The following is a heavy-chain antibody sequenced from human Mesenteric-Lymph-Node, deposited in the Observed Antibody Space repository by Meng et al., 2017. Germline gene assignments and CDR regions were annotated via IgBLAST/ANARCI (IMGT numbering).Heavy chain of an antibody. Sequence: QLQLQESGPGLVQPLETLSPTCSVSGFSMIRTSHYSGWIRQPPGKGLEWIGSVYYSGSTFTNPSLESRVTMSVDTSKNQIYLSLTSVTAGDTAVYYCASQVEMASIFDNWGQGTLVTVSS. CDR2: VYYSGST. J-gene: IGHJ4*02. D-gene: IGHD5-24*01. V-gene: IGHV4-39*01. CDR1: GFSMIRTSHY. CDR3: ASQVEMASIFDN.